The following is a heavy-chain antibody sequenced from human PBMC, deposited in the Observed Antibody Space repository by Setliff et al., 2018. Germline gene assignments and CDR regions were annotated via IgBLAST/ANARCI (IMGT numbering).Heavy chain of an antibody. D-gene: IGHD3-3*01. CDR1: GGTFSSYA. J-gene: IGHJ4*02. CDR2: IIPIFGTA. V-gene: IGHV1-69*06. CDR3: AAGVSWSGYWGGAYYFEC. Sequence: ASVKVSCKASGGTFSSYAISWVRQAPGQGLEWMGRIIPIFGTANYAQKFQGRVTITADKSTSTAYMELSSLRSEDTAVYYCAAGVSWSGYWGGAYYFECWGQGTLVTAPQ.